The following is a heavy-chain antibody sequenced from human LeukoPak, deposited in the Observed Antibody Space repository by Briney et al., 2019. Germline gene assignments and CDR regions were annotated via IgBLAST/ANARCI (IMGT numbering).Heavy chain of an antibody. J-gene: IGHJ4*02. CDR3: ASDYSVH. CDR2: FDREDGER. V-gene: IGHV1-24*01. D-gene: IGHD2-15*01. CDR1: GYSLSEMS. Sequence: ASVKVSCKVSGYSLSEMSIHWVRLAPGKGLEWVANFDREDGERTCAQKFQGRATMTEDTSTDTTYLEMSSLTSEDTAIYYCASDYSVHWGQGTLVTVSS.